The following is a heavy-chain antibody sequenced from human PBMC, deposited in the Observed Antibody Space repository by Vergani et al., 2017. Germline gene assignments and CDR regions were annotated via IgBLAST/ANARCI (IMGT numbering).Heavy chain of an antibody. J-gene: IGHJ4*02. V-gene: IGHV3-15*01. CDR1: GFTFSNAW. CDR2: IKSKTDGGTT. CDR3: TTETMVRGVKVDY. D-gene: IGHD3-10*01. Sequence: EVQLLESGGGLVQPGGSLRLSCAASGFTFSNAWMSWVRQAPGKGLEWVGRIKSKTDGGTTDYAAPVKGRFTISRDDSKNTLYLQMNSLKTEDTAVYYCTTETMVRGVKVDYWGQGTLVTVSS.